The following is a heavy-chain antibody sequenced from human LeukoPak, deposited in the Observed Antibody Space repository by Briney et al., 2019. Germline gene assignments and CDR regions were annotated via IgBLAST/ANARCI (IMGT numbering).Heavy chain of an antibody. J-gene: IGHJ4*02. CDR2: ISSSGGNT. CDR1: GFIFSDYA. D-gene: IGHD5-24*01. V-gene: IGHV3-23*01. Sequence: GGSLRLSCAASGFIFSDYAMAWVRLTPGKGLEWVSAISSSGGNTYHADSVKGRFAISRDNSKNTLYMQMNSLRVEDTGVYYCARRSGRRYEYWGQGVLVTASP. CDR3: ARRSGRRYEY.